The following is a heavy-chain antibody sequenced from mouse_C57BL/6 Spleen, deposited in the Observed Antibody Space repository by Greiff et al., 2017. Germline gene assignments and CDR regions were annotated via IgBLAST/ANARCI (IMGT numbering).Heavy chain of an antibody. Sequence: QVQLQQPGAELVKPGASVKLSCKASGYTFTSYWMHWVKQRPGQGLEWIGMIHPNSGSTNYNEKFKSKATLTVDKSSSTAYMQLSSLTSEDSAGYYCGARGAYFDYWGQGTTVTVSS. CDR1: GYTFTSYW. V-gene: IGHV1-64*01. CDR3: GARGAYFDY. CDR2: IHPNSGST. J-gene: IGHJ2*01.